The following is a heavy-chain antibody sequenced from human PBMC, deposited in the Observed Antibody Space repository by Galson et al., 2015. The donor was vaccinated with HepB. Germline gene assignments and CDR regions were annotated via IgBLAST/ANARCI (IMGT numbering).Heavy chain of an antibody. V-gene: IGHV1-24*01. D-gene: IGHD6-13*01. CDR1: GYTLTELS. CDR3: ATAGYSSSWFDY. J-gene: IGHJ4*02. CDR2: FDPEDGET. Sequence: SVKVSCKVSGYTLTELSMHWVRQAPGKGLEWMGGFDPEDGETIYAQKFQGRVTMTEDTSTDTAYMELSSLRSEDTAVYYCATAGYSSSWFDYWGQGTLVTVSS.